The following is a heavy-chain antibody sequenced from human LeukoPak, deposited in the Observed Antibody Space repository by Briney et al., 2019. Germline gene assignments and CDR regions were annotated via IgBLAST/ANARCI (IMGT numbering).Heavy chain of an antibody. Sequence: ASQTLSLTCTVSGGSISSGGYYWSWIRQHPGKGLEWIGYIYYSGSTYYNPSLKGRVTISVDTSKNQFSLKLSSVTAADTAVYYCARDRDDILTGSHWFDPWGQGTLVTVSS. CDR3: ARDRDDILTGSHWFDP. D-gene: IGHD3-9*01. J-gene: IGHJ5*02. V-gene: IGHV4-31*03. CDR1: GGSISSGGYY. CDR2: IYYSGST.